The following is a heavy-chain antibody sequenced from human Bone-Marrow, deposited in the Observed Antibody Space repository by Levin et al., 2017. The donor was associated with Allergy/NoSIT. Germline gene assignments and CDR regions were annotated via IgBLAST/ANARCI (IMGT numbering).Heavy chain of an antibody. CDR1: GYTFTSYG. J-gene: IGHJ4*02. Sequence: GESLKISCKASGYTFTSYGISWVRQAPGQGLEWMGWISAYNGNTNYAQKLQGRVTMTTDTSTSTAYMELRSLRSDDTAVYYCARGSLHPFGLTIFGVAPRAPFDYWGQGTLVTVSS. CDR3: ARGSLHPFGLTIFGVAPRAPFDY. CDR2: ISAYNGNT. D-gene: IGHD3-3*01. V-gene: IGHV1-18*01.